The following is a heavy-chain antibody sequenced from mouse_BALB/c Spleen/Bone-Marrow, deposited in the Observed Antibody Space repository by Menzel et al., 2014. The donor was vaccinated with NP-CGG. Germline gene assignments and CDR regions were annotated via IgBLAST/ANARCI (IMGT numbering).Heavy chain of an antibody. J-gene: IGHJ2*01. D-gene: IGHD2-1*01. Sequence: VQLKQSGPELVKPGASVKISCKASGYPFTDYNMHWVKQSHGKSLEWIGYIYPHTSDTGYNQKFKSKATLTVDISSSTAYMVLRSLTSEDSAVYYRVRAPPHTSVVTRDYWGQGTTLTVSS. CDR2: IYPHTSDT. CDR1: GYPFTDYN. CDR3: VRAPPHTSVVTRDY. V-gene: IGHV1S29*02.